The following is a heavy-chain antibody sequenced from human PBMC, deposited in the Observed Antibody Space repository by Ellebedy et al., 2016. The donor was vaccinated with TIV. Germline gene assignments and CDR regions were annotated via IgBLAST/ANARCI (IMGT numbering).Heavy chain of an antibody. D-gene: IGHD2-15*01. CDR2: INPSGGST. V-gene: IGHV1-46*01. CDR1: GYTFTSYY. Sequence: AASVKVSCKASGYTFTSYYMHWVRQAPGQGLEWMGIINPSGGSTSYAQKFQGRATMTRDTSTSTVYMELSSLRSEDTAVYYCARRYCSGGSCHYGMDVWGQGTTVTVSS. CDR3: ARRYCSGGSCHYGMDV. J-gene: IGHJ6*02.